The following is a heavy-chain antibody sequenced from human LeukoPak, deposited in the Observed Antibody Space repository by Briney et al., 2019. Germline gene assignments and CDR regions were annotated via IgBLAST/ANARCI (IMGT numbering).Heavy chain of an antibody. CDR2: IYYSGNT. V-gene: IGHV4-39*01. D-gene: IGHD6-19*01. CDR3: ARTKQWLAPSAPDY. J-gene: IGHJ4*02. CDR1: GGSISTSAYY. Sequence: SETLSLTCIVSGGSISTSAYYWGWIRQPPGEGLQWIGSIYYSGNTYYNSSLKSRVTISVDTSTSQFSLRLSSVTAADTAVYYCARTKQWLAPSAPDYWGQGTLVTVSS.